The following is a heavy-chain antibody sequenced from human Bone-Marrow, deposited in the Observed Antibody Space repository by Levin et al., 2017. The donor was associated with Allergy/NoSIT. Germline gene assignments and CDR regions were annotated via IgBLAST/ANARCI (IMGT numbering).Heavy chain of an antibody. CDR1: GFTFSSYA. D-gene: IGHD2-15*01. J-gene: IGHJ4*02. CDR2: ISGSGGST. Sequence: PGGSLRLSCAASGFTFSSYAMSWVRQAPGKGLEWVSAISGSGGSTYYADSVKGRFTISRDNSKNTLYLQMNSLRAEDTAVYYCAATRYCSGGSCTEYYFDYWGQGTLVTVSS. CDR3: AATRYCSGGSCTEYYFDY. V-gene: IGHV3-23*01.